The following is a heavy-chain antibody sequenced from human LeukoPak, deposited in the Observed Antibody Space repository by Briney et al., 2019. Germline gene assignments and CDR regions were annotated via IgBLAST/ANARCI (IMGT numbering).Heavy chain of an antibody. D-gene: IGHD3-10*01. V-gene: IGHV4-34*01. CDR2: INHSGST. J-gene: IGHJ6*03. CDR3: ARGYYGSGSHCCHMDV. CDR1: VGPFSGYY. Sequence: PSETLSLTCAVYVGPFSGYYWSWIRQPPGKGLEWIGEINHSGSTNYNSSLKSRVTISVDTSKSQFSLKLSSVTAADTAVYYCARGYYGSGSHCCHMDVWGKGTTITVS.